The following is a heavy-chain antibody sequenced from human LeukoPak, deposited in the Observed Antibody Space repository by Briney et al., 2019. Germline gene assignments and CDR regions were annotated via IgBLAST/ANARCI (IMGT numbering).Heavy chain of an antibody. V-gene: IGHV3-7*01. CDR2: IKRDGSQE. CDR3: ARGQTAFEV. D-gene: IGHD1-1*01. CDR1: QFTFSNYW. J-gene: IGHJ4*02. Sequence: SEGSLRLSCAASQFTFSNYWMSWVRQTPGKGLEWVAHIKRDGSQEQYVGSVKGRFTISRDNAKNSLYLQMSGLRVEDTAVYYCARGQTAFEVWGQGTLVTVSS.